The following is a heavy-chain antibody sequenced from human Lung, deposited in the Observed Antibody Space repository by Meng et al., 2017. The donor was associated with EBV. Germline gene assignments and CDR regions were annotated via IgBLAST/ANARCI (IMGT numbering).Heavy chain of an antibody. CDR1: GGSISSGGHY. J-gene: IGHJ4*02. Sequence: PLEESGSGLVKPSQTLSLPCTVSGGSISSGGHYWSWIRQHPGKGLEWIGYIYYSGSTYYTPSLKSLVSISVDTSNNQFSLKLSSVTAADTAVYYCARAVDTGYFDYWGQGTLVTVSS. V-gene: IGHV4-31*01. CDR3: ARAVDTGYFDY. D-gene: IGHD5-18*01. CDR2: IYYSGST.